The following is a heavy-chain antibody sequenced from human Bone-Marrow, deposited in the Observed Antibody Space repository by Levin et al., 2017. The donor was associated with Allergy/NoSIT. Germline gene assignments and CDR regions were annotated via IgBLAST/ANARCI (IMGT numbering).Heavy chain of an antibody. CDR1: GFTFSTYD. J-gene: IGHJ4*02. V-gene: IGHV3-30*18. CDR2: ISDDGSNQ. CDR3: AQGPPFDY. Sequence: SGESLKISCAASGFTFSTYDIHWVRQAPGKGLEWVAGISDDGSNQYYTDSVKGRFTISRDNSKNTLYLQLNSLRVEDTAVYYCAQGPPFDYWGQGTLVTVSS.